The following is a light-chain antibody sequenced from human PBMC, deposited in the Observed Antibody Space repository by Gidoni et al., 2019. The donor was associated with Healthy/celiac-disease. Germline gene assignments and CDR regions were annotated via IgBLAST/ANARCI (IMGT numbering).Light chain of an antibody. CDR2: AAS. Sequence: DIQLTQSPSFLSASVGDRVTITCRASQGISSYLAWYQQKPGKAPKLLIYAASTLQSGVPSRFSGSGSGTEFTLTISSLQPEDFATYYCQQLNSYLCTFGPGTKVDIK. V-gene: IGKV1-9*01. J-gene: IGKJ3*01. CDR3: QQLNSYLCT. CDR1: QGISSY.